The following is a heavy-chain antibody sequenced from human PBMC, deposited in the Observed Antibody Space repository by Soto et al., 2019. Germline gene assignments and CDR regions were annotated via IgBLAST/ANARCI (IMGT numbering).Heavy chain of an antibody. CDR2: TRDQANSHTT. V-gene: IGHV3-72*01. CDR3: TSVYCTGGSCWTSAFDI. J-gene: IGHJ3*02. CDR1: GFTFSDHY. D-gene: IGHD2-15*01. Sequence: EVQLVESGGGLVQPGGSLRLSCAVSGFTFSDHYMDWVRQAPGKGLEWIGRTRDQANSHTTEYAASVKRRFTISRDDSKNSLYLQMNSLRTEDTAVYYCTSVYCTGGSCWTSAFDIWGQGTMVTVSS.